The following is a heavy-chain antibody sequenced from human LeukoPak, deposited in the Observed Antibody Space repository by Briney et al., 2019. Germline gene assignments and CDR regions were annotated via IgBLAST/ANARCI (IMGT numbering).Heavy chain of an antibody. D-gene: IGHD5-24*01. CDR3: AKAAGYTGGATLYYFDY. V-gene: IGHV3-30*18. CDR2: ISYDGSNK. Sequence: PGGTLRLSCAASGFTFSSYGMSWVRQAPGKGLEWVAVISYDGSNKYYADSVKGRFTISRDNSKNTLYLQMNSLRAEDTAVYYCAKAAGYTGGATLYYFDYWGQGTLVTVSS. CDR1: GFTFSSYG. J-gene: IGHJ4*02.